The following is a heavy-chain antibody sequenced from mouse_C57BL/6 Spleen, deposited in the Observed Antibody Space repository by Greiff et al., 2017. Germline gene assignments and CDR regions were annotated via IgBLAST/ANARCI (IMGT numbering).Heavy chain of an antibody. Sequence: QVQLQQSGPELVKPGASVKISCKASGYAFSSSWMNWVKQRPGKGLEWIGRIYPGDGDTNYNGKFKGKATLTADKSSSTAYMQLSSLTSEDSAVYFCARPPFLDSSAYFDYWGQGTTLTVSS. CDR3: ARPPFLDSSAYFDY. D-gene: IGHD3-2*02. CDR2: IYPGDGDT. V-gene: IGHV1-82*01. CDR1: GYAFSSSW. J-gene: IGHJ2*01.